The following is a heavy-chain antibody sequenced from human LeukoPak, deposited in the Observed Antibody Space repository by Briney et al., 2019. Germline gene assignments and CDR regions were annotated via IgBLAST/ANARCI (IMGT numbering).Heavy chain of an antibody. CDR1: GYTFTDYY. V-gene: IGHV1-2*02. D-gene: IGHD2-21*02. CDR2: INPNSGGT. Sequence: ASVKVSCKASGYTFTDYYVHWVRQAPGQGLEWMGWINPNSGGTNYAQKFQGRVTMTRDTSISTAYMELTRLRSDDTAVYYCARLSIVVVTAAFDYWGQGTLVTVSS. CDR3: ARLSIVVVTAAFDY. J-gene: IGHJ4*02.